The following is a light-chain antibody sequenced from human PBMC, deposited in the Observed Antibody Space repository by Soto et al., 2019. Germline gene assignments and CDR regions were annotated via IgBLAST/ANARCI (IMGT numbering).Light chain of an antibody. V-gene: IGLV2-11*01. J-gene: IGLJ1*01. CDR2: DVS. Sequence: QSALTQPRSVSGSPRQSVTLSCTGTSSDVGGYNYVSWYQQHPGKAPKLMIYDVSKRPSGVPDRFSGSKSGNTASLTISGLQAEDEADYYCCSYAGSYTYVLGTGTKLTVL. CDR1: SSDVGGYNY. CDR3: CSYAGSYTYV.